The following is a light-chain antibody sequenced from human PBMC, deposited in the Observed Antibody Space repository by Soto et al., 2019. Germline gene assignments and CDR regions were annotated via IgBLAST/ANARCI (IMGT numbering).Light chain of an antibody. CDR2: GSS. V-gene: IGKV3-15*01. CDR1: QSVSSN. J-gene: IGKJ2*01. CDR3: QQYNNWPPYT. Sequence: EIVMTQSPGTLSVSPGERATLFCRASQSVSSNLAWYQQKPGQAPGLLIYGSSTRATGIPARFSSSGPGTTVPATKRTLQSEDVAVYYCQQYNNWPPYTFGHGTKLESK.